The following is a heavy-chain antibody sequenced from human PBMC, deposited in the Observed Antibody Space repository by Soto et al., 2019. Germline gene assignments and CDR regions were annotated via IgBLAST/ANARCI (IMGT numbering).Heavy chain of an antibody. J-gene: IGHJ5*02. CDR2: IYYSGST. CDR1: GGSISSSSYY. CDR3: ARGMNWNPTQFDP. Sequence: PSETLSLTCTVSGGSISSSSYYWGWIRQHPGKGLEWIGYIYYSGSTYYNPSLKSRVTISVDTSKNQFSLKLSSVTAADTAVYYCARGMNWNPTQFDPWGQGTLVTVSS. V-gene: IGHV4-31*03. D-gene: IGHD1-1*01.